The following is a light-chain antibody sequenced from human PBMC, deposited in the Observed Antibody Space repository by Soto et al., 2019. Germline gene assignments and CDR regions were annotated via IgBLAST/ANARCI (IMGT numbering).Light chain of an antibody. J-gene: IGLJ2*01. CDR3: QSYDSSLSAHVV. CDR2: GNS. CDR1: SSNIGAGYD. V-gene: IGLV1-40*01. Sequence: QSALTQPPSVSGAPGQRVTISRTGSSSNIGAGYDVHWYQQLPGTAPKLLIYGNSNRPSGVPDRFSGSKSGTSASLAITGLQAEDEADYYCQSYDSSLSAHVVFGGGTKLTVL.